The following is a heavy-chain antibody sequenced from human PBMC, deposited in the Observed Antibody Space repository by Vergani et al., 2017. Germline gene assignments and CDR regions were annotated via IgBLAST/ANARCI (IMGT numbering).Heavy chain of an antibody. Sequence: EVQLLESGGGLVQPGGSLRLSCAASGFTFSTYAMTWVRQAPGKGLEWVSSIKNTGDSTHYADSVKGRFTISRDISKNTLFLHMNSLRPEDTAVYYCAKVGRSEVAGTFGAFDIWGQGTMVTVSS. J-gene: IGHJ3*02. V-gene: IGHV3-23*01. CDR1: GFTFSTYA. CDR3: AKVGRSEVAGTFGAFDI. CDR2: IKNTGDST. D-gene: IGHD6-19*01.